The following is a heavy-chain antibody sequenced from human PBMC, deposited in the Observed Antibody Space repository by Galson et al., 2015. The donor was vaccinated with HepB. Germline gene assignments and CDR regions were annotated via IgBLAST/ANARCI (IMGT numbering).Heavy chain of an antibody. CDR1: GFSLSTSGMC. V-gene: IGHV2-70*01. D-gene: IGHD2-21*01. J-gene: IGHJ6*02. CDR2: IDWDDEK. CDR3: ARVRRGGDYYYYGMDV. Sequence: PALVKPTQTLTLTCTFSGFSLSTSGMCVNWIRQPPGKALEWLAVIDWDDEKYYSTSLKTRLTISKDTSKNQVVLTMTNMDPVDTATYYCARVRRGGDYYYYGMDVWGQGTTVTVSS.